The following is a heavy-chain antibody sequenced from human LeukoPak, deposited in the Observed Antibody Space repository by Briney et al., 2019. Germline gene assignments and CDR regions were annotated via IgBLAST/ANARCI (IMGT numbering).Heavy chain of an antibody. CDR2: ISSSSSYI. J-gene: IGHJ4*02. CDR3: ARGSNTYGLRHTDY. Sequence: GGSLRLSCAASGFTFSSYSMNWVRQAPGKGLEWVSSISSSSSYIYYADSAKGRFTISRDNAKNSLYLQMNSLRAEDTAVYYCARGSNTYGLRHTDYWGQGTLVTVSS. CDR1: GFTFSSYS. D-gene: IGHD5-18*01. V-gene: IGHV3-21*01.